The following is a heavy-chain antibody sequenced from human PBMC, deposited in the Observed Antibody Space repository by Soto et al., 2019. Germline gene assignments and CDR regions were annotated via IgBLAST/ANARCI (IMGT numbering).Heavy chain of an antibody. Sequence: QVQLVQSGAEVRKPGSSVKVSCHASGGTFSNSTVTWVRQAPGQGLEWMGRLIPSLGLANYAQKCRGRITITALKSETTAYKELRSVISDDTAIYYCAKFKWGDDYWGQGTLVTVSS. CDR2: LIPSLGLA. CDR3: AKFKWGDDY. D-gene: IGHD5-12*01. J-gene: IGHJ4*02. V-gene: IGHV1-69*02. CDR1: GGTFSNST.